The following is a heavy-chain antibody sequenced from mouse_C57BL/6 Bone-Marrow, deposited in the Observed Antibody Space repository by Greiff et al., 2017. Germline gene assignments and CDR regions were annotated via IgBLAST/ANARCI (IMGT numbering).Heavy chain of an antibody. D-gene: IGHD2-4*01. J-gene: IGHJ1*03. CDR1: GYTFTDYY. CDR2: IFPGSGST. CDR3: ARQGLRRGWYFDV. Sequence: QVQLQQSGPELVKPGASVKISCKASGYTFTDYYINWVKQRPGQGLEWIGWIFPGSGSTYYNEKFKGKATLTVDKSSSTAYMLLSSLTSEDSAVYFWARQGLRRGWYFDVWGTGTTVTVSS. V-gene: IGHV1-75*01.